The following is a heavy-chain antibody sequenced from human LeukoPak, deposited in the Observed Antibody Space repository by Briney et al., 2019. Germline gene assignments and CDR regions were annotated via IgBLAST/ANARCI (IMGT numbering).Heavy chain of an antibody. J-gene: IGHJ4*02. Sequence: PSETLSLTCAVYGGSFSGYYWSWIRQPPGKGLEWIGEINHSGSTNYNPSHKSRVTISVDTSKNQFSLKLSSVTAADTAVYYCARCASGGSCYFLDYWGQGTLVTVSS. CDR2: INHSGST. CDR1: GGSFSGYY. V-gene: IGHV4-34*01. CDR3: ARCASGGSCYFLDY. D-gene: IGHD2-15*01.